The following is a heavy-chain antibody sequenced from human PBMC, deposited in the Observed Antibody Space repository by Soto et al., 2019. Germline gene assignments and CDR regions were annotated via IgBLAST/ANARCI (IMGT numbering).Heavy chain of an antibody. D-gene: IGHD2-2*02. J-gene: IGHJ4*02. Sequence: SETLSLTCTVSGGSISSYYWSWIRQPPGKGLEWIGYIYYSGSTNYNPSLKSRVTISVDTSKNQFSLKLSSVTAADTAVYYCARRARSYIDYWGQGTLVTVSS. CDR1: GGSISSYY. CDR3: ARRARSYIDY. V-gene: IGHV4-59*01. CDR2: IYYSGST.